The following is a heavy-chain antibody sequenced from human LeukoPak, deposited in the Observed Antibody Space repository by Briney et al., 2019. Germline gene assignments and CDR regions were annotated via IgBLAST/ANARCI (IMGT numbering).Heavy chain of an antibody. Sequence: GESLKISCKGFGYSFTRNWIGWVRQMPGKGLEWMGIIYPGDSDTRYSPSFQGQVTISADKSINTAYLQWSSLKASDTAMYYCARRVINNRNWYFNLWGRGTLVTVSS. D-gene: IGHD2-21*01. V-gene: IGHV5-51*01. CDR1: GYSFTRNW. J-gene: IGHJ2*01. CDR2: IYPGDSDT. CDR3: ARRVINNRNWYFNL.